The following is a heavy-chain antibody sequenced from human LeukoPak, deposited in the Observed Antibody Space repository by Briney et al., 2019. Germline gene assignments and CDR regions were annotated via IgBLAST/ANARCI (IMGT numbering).Heavy chain of an antibody. D-gene: IGHD3-22*01. CDR1: GYTLTELS. CDR3: ATDIHGSSGYYSADFDY. J-gene: IGHJ4*02. V-gene: IGHV1-24*01. CDR2: FDPEDGET. Sequence: ASVKVSCKVSGYTLTELSMHWVRQAPGKGLEWMGGFDPEDGETIYAQKFQGRVTMTEDTSTDTAYMELSSLRSEDTAVYYCATDIHGSSGYYSADFDYWGQGTLVTVSS.